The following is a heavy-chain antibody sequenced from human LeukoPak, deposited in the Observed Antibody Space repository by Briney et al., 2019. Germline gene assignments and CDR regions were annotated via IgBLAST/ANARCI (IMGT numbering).Heavy chain of an antibody. CDR3: AKPYAAAGPLYYYYYYYMDV. D-gene: IGHD6-13*01. CDR1: GFTFSSYA. Sequence: PGGSLRLSCAASGFTFSSYAMSWVRQAPGKGLEWVSGISGSGGSTYYADSVKGRFTISRDNSKNTLYLQMNSLRAEDTAVYYCAKPYAAAGPLYYYYYYYMDVWGKGTTVTVSS. J-gene: IGHJ6*03. V-gene: IGHV3-23*01. CDR2: ISGSGGST.